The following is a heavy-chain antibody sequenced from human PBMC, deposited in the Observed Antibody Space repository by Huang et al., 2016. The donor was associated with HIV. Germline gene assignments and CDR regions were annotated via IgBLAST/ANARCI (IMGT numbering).Heavy chain of an antibody. J-gene: IGHJ4*02. Sequence: EVQLVESGGRLVRPGGSLRLACAASGLTFSAFIMNWIRQAAGKGLECSSYSIIVNVLTDYADSVKGRFTISRDTAKNALYLQMNSLIADDTALYFCARGKYDVLTGWDDTYYFDHWGQGTLVTVSS. CDR2: SIIVNVLT. V-gene: IGHV3-48*01. CDR3: ARGKYDVLTGWDDTYYFDH. D-gene: IGHD3-9*01. CDR1: GLTFSAFI.